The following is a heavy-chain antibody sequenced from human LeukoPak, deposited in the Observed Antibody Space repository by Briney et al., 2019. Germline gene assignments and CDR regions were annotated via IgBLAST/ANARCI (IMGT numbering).Heavy chain of an antibody. V-gene: IGHV3-43*02. Sequence: GGSLRLSCAASGFTFDDYAMHWVRQAPGKGLEGVSLISGDGGSTYYADSVKGRFTISRDNSKNSLYLQMNSLRTEDTALYYCAKEMATITSLDYWGRGTLVTVSS. CDR3: AKEMATITSLDY. J-gene: IGHJ4*02. CDR2: ISGDGGST. D-gene: IGHD5-24*01. CDR1: GFTFDDYA.